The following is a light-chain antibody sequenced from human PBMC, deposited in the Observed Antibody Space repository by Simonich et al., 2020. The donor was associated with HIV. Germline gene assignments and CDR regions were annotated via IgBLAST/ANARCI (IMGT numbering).Light chain of an antibody. Sequence: QSALTQPASVSGSPGQSITISCTGTTSDVGDYNYVSWYQQHPGKAPKLMIYDVIKRPSGVSNRFSGSKSGNTASLTISGLQAEDEADYYCCSYAGSRTWVFGGGTKVTVL. CDR3: CSYAGSRTWV. CDR1: TSDVGDYNY. CDR2: DVI. J-gene: IGLJ3*02. V-gene: IGLV2-23*02.